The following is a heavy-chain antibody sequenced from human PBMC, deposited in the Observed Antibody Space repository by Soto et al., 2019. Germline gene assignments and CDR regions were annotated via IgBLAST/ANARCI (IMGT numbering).Heavy chain of an antibody. J-gene: IGHJ4*02. CDR2: IIPILGIA. Sequence: GASVKVSCKASGGTFSSYTISWVRQAPGQGLEWMGRIIPILGIANYAQKFQGRVTITADKSTSTAYMELSSLRSEDTAVYYCARLFGSSGWDGSGDYWGQGTLVTVSS. CDR1: GGTFSSYT. V-gene: IGHV1-69*02. D-gene: IGHD6-19*01. CDR3: ARLFGSSGWDGSGDY.